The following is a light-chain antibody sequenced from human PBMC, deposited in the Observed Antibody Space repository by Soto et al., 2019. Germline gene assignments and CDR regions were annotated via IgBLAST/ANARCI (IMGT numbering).Light chain of an antibody. V-gene: IGKV3-20*01. CDR2: GAS. CDR3: QQYGSSPRT. CDR1: HSVSSSY. Sequence: EIVLTQSPGTLSLSPGERATLSYRASHSVSSSYLAWDQQKPGQAPRLLIYGASSRATGIPDRFSGSGSGTDFPVTISRLEAEDVAVYYCQQYGSSPRTFGQGTKLEI. J-gene: IGKJ2*01.